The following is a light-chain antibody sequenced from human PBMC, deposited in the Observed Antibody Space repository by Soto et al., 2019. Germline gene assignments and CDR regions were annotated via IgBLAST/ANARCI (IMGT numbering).Light chain of an antibody. CDR3: QQYNNWPHT. CDR2: GVS. CDR1: QSVSSK. V-gene: IGKV3-15*01. Sequence: EIVMTQSPATLSVSPGERATLSCRASQSVSSKLAWFQQKPGQAPSLLIYGVSTRATGVPVRFSGSGSGTESTLTINSLQYEDFEVYYCQQYNNWPHTFGPGTKVDIK. J-gene: IGKJ2*01.